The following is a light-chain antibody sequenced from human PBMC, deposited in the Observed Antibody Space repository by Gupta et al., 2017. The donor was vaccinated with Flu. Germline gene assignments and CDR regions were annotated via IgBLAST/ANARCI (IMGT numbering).Light chain of an antibody. CDR1: QSLLHSNGYNY. J-gene: IGKJ1*01. CDR3: RQALQTAWT. Sequence: DIVLTQSPLSPSVTPGEPASIPCRSSQSLLHSNGYNYLDWYLQKPGQSPQLLIYLGSNRASGVPDRFSGSGSGTDFTLKISRVEAEDVGVYYCRQALQTAWTFGQGTKVEIK. CDR2: LGS. V-gene: IGKV2-28*01.